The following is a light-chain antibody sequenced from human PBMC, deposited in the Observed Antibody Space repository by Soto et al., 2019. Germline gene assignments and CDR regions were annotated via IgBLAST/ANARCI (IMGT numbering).Light chain of an antibody. Sequence: QSALTQPADVSGSPGQSITISCTGTSSDVGGYNYVSWYQQHPGKAPKLMIYEVSNRPSGVSNRFSGSKSGNTASLTISGLQAEDEADYYCSSYTSSSTLYVFGTGTKVTVL. J-gene: IGLJ1*01. CDR3: SSYTSSSTLYV. V-gene: IGLV2-14*01. CDR2: EVS. CDR1: SSDVGGYNY.